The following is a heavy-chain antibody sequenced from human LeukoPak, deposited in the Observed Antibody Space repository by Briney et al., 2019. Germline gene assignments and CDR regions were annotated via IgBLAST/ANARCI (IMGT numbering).Heavy chain of an antibody. D-gene: IGHD4-23*01. CDR1: GLIFSDQY. J-gene: IGHJ3*02. CDR2: SRSKATSYTT. CDR3: TRDGGSSGNSAFDI. V-gene: IGHV3-72*01. Sequence: PGGSVRLSCAVSGLIFSDQYMDWVRQAPGKGLEWVGRSRSKATSYTTEYAASVKGRFTISRDGSENSLFLQMNSLKTEDTAVYYCTRDGGSSGNSAFDIWGQGTMVTVSS.